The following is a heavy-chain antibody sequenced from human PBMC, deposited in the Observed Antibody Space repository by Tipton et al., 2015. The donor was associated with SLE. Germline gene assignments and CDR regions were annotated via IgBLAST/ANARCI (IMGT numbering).Heavy chain of an antibody. D-gene: IGHD6-19*01. Sequence: TLSLTCTVSGGSISSYYWSWIRQPPGKGLEWIGYIYYSGSTFYNPSLKSRVTISVDTSKSQFSLKLTSVTAADTAMYYCTRSMRGFSSGWYLDYWGQGTLVTVSS. J-gene: IGHJ4*02. V-gene: IGHV4-59*12. CDR3: TRSMRGFSSGWYLDY. CDR1: GGSISSYY. CDR2: IYYSGST.